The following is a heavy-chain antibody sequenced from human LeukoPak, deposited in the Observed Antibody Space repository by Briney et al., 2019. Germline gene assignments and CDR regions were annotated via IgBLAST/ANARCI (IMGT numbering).Heavy chain of an antibody. Sequence: PGGSLRLSCAASGFTFSSYGMHWVRQAPGKGLEWVAVISYDGSNKYYADSVKGRFTISRDNSKNTLYLQMNSLRAEDTAVYYCARGIAAAGTAHFDYWGQGTLVTVSS. D-gene: IGHD6-13*01. V-gene: IGHV3-30*03. CDR2: ISYDGSNK. J-gene: IGHJ4*02. CDR1: GFTFSSYG. CDR3: ARGIAAAGTAHFDY.